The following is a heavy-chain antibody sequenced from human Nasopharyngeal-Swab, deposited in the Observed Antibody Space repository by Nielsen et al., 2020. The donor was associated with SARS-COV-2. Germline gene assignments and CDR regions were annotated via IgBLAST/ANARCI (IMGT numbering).Heavy chain of an antibody. CDR3: AGGRDGYTNYYYYYGMDV. Sequence: RQAPGKGLEWIGYIYYSGSTNYSPSLKSRVTISVDTSKNQFSLKLSSVTAADTAVYYCAGGRDGYTNYYYYYGMDVWGQGTTVTVSS. D-gene: IGHD5-24*01. V-gene: IGHV4-59*01. J-gene: IGHJ6*02. CDR2: IYYSGST.